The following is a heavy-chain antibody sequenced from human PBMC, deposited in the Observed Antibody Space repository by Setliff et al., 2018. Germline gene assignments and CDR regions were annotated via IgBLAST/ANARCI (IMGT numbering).Heavy chain of an antibody. CDR3: ARDRGGGLYDY. J-gene: IGHJ4*02. CDR1: GFSLSIFW. CDR2: IKQDGSQK. D-gene: IGHD3-16*01. Sequence: GGSLRLSCEASGFSLSIFWMSWVRQAPGKGLEWVANIKQDGSQKYYVESVKGRFTISRDSAKNTLYLQMNSLRAEDTAIYFCARDRGGGLYDYWGQGTLVTVSS. V-gene: IGHV3-7*01.